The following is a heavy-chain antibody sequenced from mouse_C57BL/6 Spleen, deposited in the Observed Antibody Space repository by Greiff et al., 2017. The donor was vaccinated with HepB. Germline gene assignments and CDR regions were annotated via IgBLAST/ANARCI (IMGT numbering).Heavy chain of an antibody. Sequence: EVMLVESGGGLVKPGGSLKLSCAASGFTFSDYGMHWVRQAPEKGLEWVAYISSGSSTIYYADTVKGRFTISRDNAKNTLFLQMTSLRSEDTAMYYCAMYYDYSWFAYWGQGTLVTVSA. CDR3: AMYYDYSWFAY. CDR1: GFTFSDYG. J-gene: IGHJ3*01. CDR2: ISSGSSTI. D-gene: IGHD2-4*01. V-gene: IGHV5-17*01.